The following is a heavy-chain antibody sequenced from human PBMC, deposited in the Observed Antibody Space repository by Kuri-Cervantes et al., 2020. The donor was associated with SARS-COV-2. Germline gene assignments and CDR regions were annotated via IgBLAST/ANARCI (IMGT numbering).Heavy chain of an antibody. CDR2: ISSSSSYT. Sequence: GESLKISCAASGFTFSDYYMSWIRQAPGKGLEWVSYISSSSSYTNYADSVKGRFTISRDNAKNSLYLQMNSLRAEDTAVYYCARDYPYCSSTSCFDYGMDVWGQGTTVTVSS. J-gene: IGHJ6*02. CDR1: GFTFSDYY. D-gene: IGHD2-2*01. V-gene: IGHV3-11*05. CDR3: ARDYPYCSSTSCFDYGMDV.